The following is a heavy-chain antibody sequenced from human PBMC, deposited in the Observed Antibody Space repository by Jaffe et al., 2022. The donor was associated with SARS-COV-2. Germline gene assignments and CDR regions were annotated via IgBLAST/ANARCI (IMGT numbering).Heavy chain of an antibody. Sequence: EVQLVESGGGLVQPGGSLRLSCSASGFTFSNYAMTWVRQAPGKGLEWVSGISDSGGSTYYADSVKGRFIISRDNFKNTLDLQMNSLRVEDTAVYYCAKDSGRIALREVFESWGQGTLVTVSS. CDR3: AKDSGRIALREVFES. D-gene: IGHD6-6*01. J-gene: IGHJ4*02. CDR2: ISDSGGST. V-gene: IGHV3-23*04. CDR1: GFTFSNYA.